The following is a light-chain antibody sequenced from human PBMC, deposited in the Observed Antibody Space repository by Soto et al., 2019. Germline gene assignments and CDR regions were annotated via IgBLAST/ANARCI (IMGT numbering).Light chain of an antibody. Sequence: DVQLTQSPSSLSASVGDRVTITCRARQGINNYLAGYQQKPGKVLNLLIYAATTMQSGVPSRFSGSGSGTRFHLTISILQPEDCASYYCRKFNSVLTLGGGIKVEI. CDR1: QGINNY. V-gene: IGKV1-27*01. CDR3: RKFNSVLT. CDR2: AAT. J-gene: IGKJ4*01.